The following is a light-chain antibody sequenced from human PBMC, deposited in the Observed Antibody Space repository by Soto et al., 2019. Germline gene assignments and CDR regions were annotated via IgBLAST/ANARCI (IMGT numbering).Light chain of an antibody. CDR2: YDN. J-gene: IGLJ1*01. Sequence: QSVLTQPPSVSEAPRQRVTISCSGSSPNIGNNAVNWYQQLPGKAPKLLMFYDNLLPSGVSDRFSGSKSGTSASLAISGLQSEDEADYYCAAWDDSLNGYVFGTGTKVTVL. V-gene: IGLV1-36*01. CDR1: SPNIGNNA. CDR3: AAWDDSLNGYV.